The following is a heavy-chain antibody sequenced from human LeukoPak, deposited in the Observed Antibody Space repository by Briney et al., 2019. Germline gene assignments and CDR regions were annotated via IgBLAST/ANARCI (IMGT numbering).Heavy chain of an antibody. CDR2: INHSGST. CDR1: GGSFSGYY. Sequence: SETLSLTCAVYGGSFSGYYWSWIRQPPGKGLEWIGEINHSGSTNYNPSLKGRVTISVDTSKNQFSLKLSSVTAADTVVYYCARVYFPYYDILTGYPFGDYFDYWGQGTLVTVSS. CDR3: ARVYFPYYDILTGYPFGDYFDY. V-gene: IGHV4-34*01. D-gene: IGHD3-9*01. J-gene: IGHJ4*02.